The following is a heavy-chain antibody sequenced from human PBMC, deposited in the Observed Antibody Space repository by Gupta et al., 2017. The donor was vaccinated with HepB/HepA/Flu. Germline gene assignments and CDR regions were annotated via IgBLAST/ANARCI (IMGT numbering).Heavy chain of an antibody. D-gene: IGHD1-26*01. CDR1: GGSISSSSYY. CDR3: ARHQYYIVGATYYFDY. J-gene: IGHJ4*02. Sequence: QLQLQESGPGLVKPSETLSITCTVSGGSISSSSYYWGWIRQPPGKGLEWIGSIYYSGITYYNPSLKSRVTISVDTSKNQFSLKLSSVTAADTAVYYCARHQYYIVGATYYFDYWGQGTLVTVSS. CDR2: IYYSGIT. V-gene: IGHV4-39*01.